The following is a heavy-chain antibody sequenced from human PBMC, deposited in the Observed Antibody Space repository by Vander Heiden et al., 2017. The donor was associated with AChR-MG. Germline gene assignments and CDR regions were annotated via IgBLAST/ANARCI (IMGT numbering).Heavy chain of an antibody. D-gene: IGHD3-3*01. J-gene: IGHJ6*03. V-gene: IGHV1-18*01. CDR2: ISAYNGNT. Sequence: QVQPVQSGAQVKKPGDSVKVSCKASGSTFPSYGISWVRQAPGQGLEWMGWISAYNGNTNYAHKLQGRVTMTTDTSTSTAYMGLRSRRSDDTAVYYCAREASYYDFWSGYQNYYYYYMDVWGKGTTVTVSS. CDR1: GSTFPSYG. CDR3: AREASYYDFWSGYQNYYYYYMDV.